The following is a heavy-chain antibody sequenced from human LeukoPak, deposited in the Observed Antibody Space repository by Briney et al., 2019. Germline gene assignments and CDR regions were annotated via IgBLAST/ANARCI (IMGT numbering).Heavy chain of an antibody. CDR2: IYHSGST. D-gene: IGHD2/OR15-2a*01. Sequence: PSETLSLTCTVSGYSISSGYYWGWIRQPPGKGLEWIGSIYHSGSTYYNPSLKSRVTISVDTSKNQFSLKLSSVTAADTAVYYCARDDQAFVDYWGQGTLVTVSP. CDR1: GYSISSGYY. V-gene: IGHV4-38-2*02. CDR3: ARDDQAFVDY. J-gene: IGHJ4*02.